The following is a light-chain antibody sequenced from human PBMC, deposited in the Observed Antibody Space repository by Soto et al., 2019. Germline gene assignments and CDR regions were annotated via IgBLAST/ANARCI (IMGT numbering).Light chain of an antibody. CDR1: SSDVGGYNY. CDR2: DVS. Sequence: QSALTQPRSVSGSPGQSVTISCTGTSSDVGGYNYVSWYQQHPGKAPKLMIYDVSKRPSGVPDRFSDSKSGNTASLTISGLQAEDEADYYCCSYAGSYTFSVVFGGGTKVTVL. V-gene: IGLV2-11*01. CDR3: CSYAGSYTFSVV. J-gene: IGLJ2*01.